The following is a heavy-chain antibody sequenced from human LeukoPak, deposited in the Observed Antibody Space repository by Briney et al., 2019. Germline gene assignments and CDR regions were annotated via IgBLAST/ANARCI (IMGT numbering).Heavy chain of an antibody. D-gene: IGHD1-26*01. V-gene: IGHV3-23*01. Sequence: GGSLRLSCAASGFTFSTYAMSWVRQAPGQGLEWFSLISNSGGSTYYADSVEGRFTISRDNSKNTLYLQMNSLRAEDSAVYYCAKLISGSYYYYYGLDVWGQGTTVTVSS. CDR3: AKLISGSYYYYYGLDV. CDR1: GFTFSTYA. CDR2: ISNSGGST. J-gene: IGHJ6*02.